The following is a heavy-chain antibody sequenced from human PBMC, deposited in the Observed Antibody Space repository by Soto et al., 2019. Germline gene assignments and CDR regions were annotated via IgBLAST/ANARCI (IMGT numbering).Heavy chain of an antibody. J-gene: IGHJ6*02. Sequence: SQTLSLTCAISGDSVSSNSAAWNWIRQSPSRGLEWLGRTYYRSKWYNDYAVSVKSRITINPDTSKNQFSLQLNSVTPEDTAVYYCASAVLRFLEWPSGYYYGMYVWGQGTTVPVSS. CDR1: GDSVSSNSAA. D-gene: IGHD3-3*01. CDR2: TYYRSKWYN. CDR3: ASAVLRFLEWPSGYYYGMYV. V-gene: IGHV6-1*01.